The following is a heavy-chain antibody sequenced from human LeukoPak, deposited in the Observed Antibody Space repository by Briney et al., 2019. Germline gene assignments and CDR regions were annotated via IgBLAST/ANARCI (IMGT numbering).Heavy chain of an antibody. V-gene: IGHV1-69*04. CDR2: IIPILGIA. Sequence: GASVKVSCKASGGTFSSYAISWVRQAPGQGLEWMGRIIPILGIANYAQKFQGRVTITADKSTSTAYMELSSLRSEDTAVYYCASPYYYDSSGYYFEYFQHWGQGTLVTVSS. J-gene: IGHJ1*01. CDR3: ASPYYYDSSGYYFEYFQH. D-gene: IGHD3-22*01. CDR1: GGTFSSYA.